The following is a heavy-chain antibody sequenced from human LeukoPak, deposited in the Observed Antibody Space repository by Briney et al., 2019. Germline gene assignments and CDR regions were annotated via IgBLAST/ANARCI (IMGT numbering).Heavy chain of an antibody. Sequence: GGSLRLSCAASEFVFSSYEMNWVRQAPGKGLEWVSYITNSGGTIYYADSVKGRFTISRDNARNLLYLQMNSLRAEDTAVYYCARVPDGWHFDYWGQGTLVTVST. CDR3: ARVPDGWHFDY. D-gene: IGHD5-24*01. J-gene: IGHJ4*02. V-gene: IGHV3-48*03. CDR1: EFVFSSYE. CDR2: ITNSGGTI.